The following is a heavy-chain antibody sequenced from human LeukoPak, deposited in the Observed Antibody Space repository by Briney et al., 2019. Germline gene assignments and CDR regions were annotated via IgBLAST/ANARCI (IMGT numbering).Heavy chain of an antibody. Sequence: PSETLSLTCTVSGGSISSYYWSWIRQPAGKGLEWIGRIYTSGSTNYNPSLKSRVTMSVDTSKNQFSLKLSSVTAADTAVYYCARDGTIFGVVRFDPWGQGTLVTVSS. CDR2: IYTSGST. CDR1: GGSISSYY. V-gene: IGHV4-4*07. J-gene: IGHJ5*02. CDR3: ARDGTIFGVVRFDP. D-gene: IGHD3-3*01.